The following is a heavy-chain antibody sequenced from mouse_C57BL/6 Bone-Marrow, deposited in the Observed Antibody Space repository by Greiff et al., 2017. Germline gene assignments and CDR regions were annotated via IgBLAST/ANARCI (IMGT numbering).Heavy chain of an antibody. J-gene: IGHJ1*03. CDR1: GFTFSSYG. CDR3: ARREVVADWYFDV. V-gene: IGHV5-6*02. D-gene: IGHD1-1*01. CDR2: ISSGGSYT. Sequence: EVKLMESGGDLVKPGGSLKLSCAASGFTFSSYGMSWVRQTPDKRLEWVATISSGGSYTYYPDSVKGRFTISRANAKNTLYLQMSSLKSEDTAMYYCARREVVADWYFDVWGTGTTVTVSS.